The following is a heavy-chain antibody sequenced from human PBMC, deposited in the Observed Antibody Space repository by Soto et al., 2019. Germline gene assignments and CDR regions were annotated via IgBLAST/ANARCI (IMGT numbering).Heavy chain of an antibody. D-gene: IGHD6-6*01. J-gene: IGHJ5*02. CDR2: ISAYNGNT. CDR1: GYTFTSYG. V-gene: IGHV1-18*01. Sequence: ASVKVSCKASGYTFTSYGISWVRQAPGQGLEWMGWISAYNGNTNYAQKLQGRVTMTTDTSTSSAYMELRSLRSDDTAVYYCARVMRERLAARRWFDPWGQGTLVTVSS. CDR3: ARVMRERLAARRWFDP.